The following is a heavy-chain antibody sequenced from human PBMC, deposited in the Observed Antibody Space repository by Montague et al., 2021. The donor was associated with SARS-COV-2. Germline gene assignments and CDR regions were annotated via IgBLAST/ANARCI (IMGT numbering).Heavy chain of an antibody. CDR1: GFTFSSYD. J-gene: IGHJ4*02. CDR3: ARAPRGYYDSSGYYNPPYYFDY. D-gene: IGHD3-22*01. V-gene: IGHV3-13*01. Sequence: SLRRSCAASGFTFSSYDMHWVRQATGKGLEWVSAIGTAGDTYYPGSVKGRFTISRENAKNSLYLQMNSLRAGDTAVYYCARAPRGYYDSSGYYNPPYYFDYWGQGTLVTVSS. CDR2: IGTAGDT.